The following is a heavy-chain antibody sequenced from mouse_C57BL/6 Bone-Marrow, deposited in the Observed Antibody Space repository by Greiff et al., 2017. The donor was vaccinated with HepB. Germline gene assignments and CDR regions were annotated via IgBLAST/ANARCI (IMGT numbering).Heavy chain of an antibody. CDR3: AKDQDYYGSSPSFDY. CDR1: GFSLTSYG. CDR2: IWRGGST. J-gene: IGHJ2*01. Sequence: QVQLQQSGPGLVQPSQSLSITCTVSGFSLTSYGVHWVRQSPGKGLEWLGVIWRGGSTDYNAAFMSRLSITKDNSKSQVFFKMNSLHADDTAIYYCAKDQDYYGSSPSFDYWGQGTTLTVSS. D-gene: IGHD1-1*01. V-gene: IGHV2-5*01.